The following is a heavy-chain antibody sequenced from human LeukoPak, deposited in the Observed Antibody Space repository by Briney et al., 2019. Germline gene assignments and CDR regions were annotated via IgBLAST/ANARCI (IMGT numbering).Heavy chain of an antibody. V-gene: IGHV4-59*01. CDR2: IYYSGST. CDR3: ARGPTIVTIFGVVKGYFDY. D-gene: IGHD3-3*01. Sequence: PSETLSLTCTVSGGSISSYYWSWIRQPPGKGLEWIGYIYYSGSTNYNPSLKSRVTISVDTSKNQFSLKLSSVTAADTAVYYCARGPTIVTIFGVVKGYFDYWGQGTLVTVSS. CDR1: GGSISSYY. J-gene: IGHJ4*02.